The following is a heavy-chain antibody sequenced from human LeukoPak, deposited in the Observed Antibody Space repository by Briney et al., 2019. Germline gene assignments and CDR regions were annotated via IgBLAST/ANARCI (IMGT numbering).Heavy chain of an antibody. CDR3: ARMNSGWGPFFDY. J-gene: IGHJ4*02. V-gene: IGHV4-59*01. CDR2: IYYSGST. Sequence: SEPLSLTCTVSGGSISSYYWSWIRQPPGKGPEWIGYIYYSGSTNYNPSRKRRVTISVDTSKNQFSLKLSSVTAADTAVYYCARMNSGWGPFFDYWGQGTLVTVSS. CDR1: GGSISSYY. D-gene: IGHD6-19*01.